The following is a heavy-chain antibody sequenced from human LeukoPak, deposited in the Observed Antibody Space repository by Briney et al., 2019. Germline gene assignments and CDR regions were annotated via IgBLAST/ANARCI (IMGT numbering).Heavy chain of an antibody. Sequence: GGSLRLSCAASGFTFSSYAMSWVRQAPGKGLEWVSAISGSGGSTYYADSVKGRFTISRDNSKNTLYLQMNSLRAEDTAAYYCAKAAYYGSGSLYYYYGMDVWGQGTTVTVSS. CDR3: AKAAYYGSGSLYYYYGMDV. CDR2: ISGSGGST. CDR1: GFTFSSYA. J-gene: IGHJ6*02. V-gene: IGHV3-23*01. D-gene: IGHD3-10*01.